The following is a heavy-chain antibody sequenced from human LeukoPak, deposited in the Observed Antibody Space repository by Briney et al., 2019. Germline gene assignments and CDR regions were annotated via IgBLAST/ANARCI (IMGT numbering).Heavy chain of an antibody. J-gene: IGHJ4*02. D-gene: IGHD3-3*01. Sequence: GRSLRLSCAASGFTFSSYAMHWVRQAPGKGLEWVAVISYDGSNKYYADSVKGRFAISRDNSKNTLYLQMNSLRAEDTAVCYCARAEVNYDFWSGLDYWGQGTLVTVSS. CDR1: GFTFSSYA. V-gene: IGHV3-30*09. CDR2: ISYDGSNK. CDR3: ARAEVNYDFWSGLDY.